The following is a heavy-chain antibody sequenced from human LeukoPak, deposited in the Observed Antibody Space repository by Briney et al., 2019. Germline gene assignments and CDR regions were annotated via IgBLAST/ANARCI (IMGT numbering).Heavy chain of an antibody. D-gene: IGHD6-13*01. J-gene: IGHJ4*02. V-gene: IGHV3-23*01. CDR1: GFTFSSYA. Sequence: GGSLRLPCAASGFTFSSYAMSWVRQAPGKGLEWVSAISGSGGSTYYADSVKGRFTISRDNSKNTLYLQMNSLRAEDTAVYYCAKDNFAAAGKGEDYWGQGTLVTVSS. CDR2: ISGSGGST. CDR3: AKDNFAAAGKGEDY.